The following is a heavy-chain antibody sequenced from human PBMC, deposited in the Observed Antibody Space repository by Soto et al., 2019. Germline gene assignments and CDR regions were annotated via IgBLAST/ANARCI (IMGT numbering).Heavy chain of an antibody. J-gene: IGHJ4*02. V-gene: IGHV3-30*18. CDR2: ISYDGSNK. CDR1: GFTFSSYG. Sequence: QVQLVESGGGVVQPGRSLRLSCAASGFTFSSYGMHWVRQAPGKGLEWVAVISYDGSNKYYADSVKGRFTISRDNSKNTLYLQMNSLRAEDTAVYYCAKTPIDSSGYYSIDYWGQGTLDTVSS. CDR3: AKTPIDSSGYYSIDY. D-gene: IGHD3-22*01.